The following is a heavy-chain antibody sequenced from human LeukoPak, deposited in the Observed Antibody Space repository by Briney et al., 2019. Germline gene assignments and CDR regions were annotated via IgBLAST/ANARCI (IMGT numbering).Heavy chain of an antibody. J-gene: IGHJ3*02. Sequence: GRSLRLYCAASGFTLSSYGMHWVRQAPGKGLGWVAVISYEGSNKYYADSVKGRFTISRDNSKNTLYLQMNRLRAEDTAVYYCVFEGRADAFDIWGQGTMVTVSS. D-gene: IGHD3-10*01. CDR2: ISYEGSNK. CDR3: VFEGRADAFDI. CDR1: GFTLSSYG. V-gene: IGHV3-30*03.